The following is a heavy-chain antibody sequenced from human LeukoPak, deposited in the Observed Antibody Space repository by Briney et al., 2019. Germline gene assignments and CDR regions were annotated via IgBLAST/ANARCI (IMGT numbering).Heavy chain of an antibody. V-gene: IGHV3-30*04. CDR2: ISYDGSNK. CDR3: AREDFWSGYCPYYYYYMDV. CDR1: GFTFNNYA. Sequence: QPGGSLRLSCAASGFTFNNYAMHWVRQAPGKGLEWVAVISYDGSNKYYADSVKGRFTISRDNSKNTLYLQMNSLRAEDTAVYYCAREDFWSGYCPYYYYYMDVWGKGTTVTVSS. D-gene: IGHD3-3*01. J-gene: IGHJ6*03.